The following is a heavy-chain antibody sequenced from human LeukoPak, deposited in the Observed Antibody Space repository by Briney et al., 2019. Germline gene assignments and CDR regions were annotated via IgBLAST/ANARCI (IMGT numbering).Heavy chain of an antibody. CDR2: MYNSGTG. CDR3: ARGGNWDFDY. D-gene: IGHD7-27*01. Sequence: SGTLSLTCAVSGASITSYPWNWVRQPPGKGLEWIGEMYNSGTGTYKPSLRSRVTMFFDESKNHFSLELNSVTAADTAVYYCARGGNWDFDYWGQGVLVIVSS. V-gene: IGHV4-4*02. J-gene: IGHJ4*02. CDR1: GASITSYPW.